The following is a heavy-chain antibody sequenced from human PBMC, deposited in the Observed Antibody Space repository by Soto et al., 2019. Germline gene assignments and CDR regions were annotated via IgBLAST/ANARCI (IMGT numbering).Heavy chain of an antibody. CDR3: ARGNDYGVLNWFDP. CDR2: IYHSGST. J-gene: IGHJ5*02. Sequence: SETLSLTCAVSGGSISSGGYSWSWIRQPPGKGLEWIGYIYHSGSTYYNPSLKSRVTISVDRSKNQFSLKLSSVTAADTAVYYCARGNDYGVLNWFDPWGQGTLVTVSS. CDR1: GGSISSGGYS. D-gene: IGHD4-17*01. V-gene: IGHV4-30-2*01.